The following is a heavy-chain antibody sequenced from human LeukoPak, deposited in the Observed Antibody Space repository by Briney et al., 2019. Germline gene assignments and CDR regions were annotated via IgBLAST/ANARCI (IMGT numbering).Heavy chain of an antibody. Sequence: SETLSLTCTLYGGSFNDSYWTWIRQPPGKGLEWIGEINHSGGTDYNLALRSRVTISVDPSKNQLSLHLRSMTAADTGVYYCARVSGIMISLGGVISYFDYWGQGTLVTVSS. CDR1: GGSFNDSY. CDR3: ARVSGIMISLGGVISYFDY. D-gene: IGHD3-16*02. V-gene: IGHV4-34*01. J-gene: IGHJ4*02. CDR2: INHSGGT.